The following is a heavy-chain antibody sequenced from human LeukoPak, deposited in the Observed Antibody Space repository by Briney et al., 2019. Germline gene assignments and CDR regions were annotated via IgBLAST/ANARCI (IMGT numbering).Heavy chain of an antibody. CDR2: VGTGGDT. CDR3: ARRSAAAGIDAFDI. CDR1: GFSFRNYD. J-gene: IGHJ3*02. D-gene: IGHD6-13*01. V-gene: IGHV3-13*01. Sequence: PGGSLRLSCSASGFSFRNYDMHWVRQPTGKGLERVSAVGTGGDTYYAGSVKGRFAVVRENAKKTLYLQMNSLRAGDTAMYYCARRSAAAGIDAFDIWGQGTMVTVSS.